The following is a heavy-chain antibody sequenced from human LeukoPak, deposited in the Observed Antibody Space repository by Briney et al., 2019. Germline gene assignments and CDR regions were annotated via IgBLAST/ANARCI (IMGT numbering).Heavy chain of an antibody. D-gene: IGHD4-17*01. CDR2: INAGNGKT. Sequence: ASVKVSCKASGYTFTDYAVQWVRQAPGQRLEWMGWINAGNGKTKYSRKFQDRVTITRATSATTAYLDLSSLRSEDTAVYYCARARWTSTVTTYYLDYWGQGTLVTVSS. V-gene: IGHV1-3*01. CDR3: ARARWTSTVTTYYLDY. J-gene: IGHJ4*02. CDR1: GYTFTDYA.